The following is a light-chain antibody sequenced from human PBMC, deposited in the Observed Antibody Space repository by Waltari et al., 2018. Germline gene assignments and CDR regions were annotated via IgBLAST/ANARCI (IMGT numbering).Light chain of an antibody. CDR3: QHNYGTPPS. CDR2: KAS. J-gene: IGKJ2*03. V-gene: IGKV1-39*01. Sequence: DIRMTQSPSSLSASVGDRVTITCRTSENVNNFLNWYQQKPGKAPKLLIYKASTLQNGVPSRFSGSGSGTDYTFTISSLQSEDVATYYCQHNYGTPPSFGQGTKVEIK. CDR1: ENVNNF.